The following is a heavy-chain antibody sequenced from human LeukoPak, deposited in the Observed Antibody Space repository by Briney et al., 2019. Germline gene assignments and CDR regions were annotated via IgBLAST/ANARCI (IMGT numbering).Heavy chain of an antibody. Sequence: LSETLSLTCTVSGGSISSYYWSWIRQPPGKGLEWIGYIYYSGSTNYNPSLKSRVTISVDTSKNQFSLKLSSVTAADTAVYYCASSPTTVTTYWFDPWGQGTLVTVSS. CDR1: GGSISSYY. CDR2: IYYSGST. J-gene: IGHJ5*02. D-gene: IGHD4-17*01. CDR3: ASSPTTVTTYWFDP. V-gene: IGHV4-59*01.